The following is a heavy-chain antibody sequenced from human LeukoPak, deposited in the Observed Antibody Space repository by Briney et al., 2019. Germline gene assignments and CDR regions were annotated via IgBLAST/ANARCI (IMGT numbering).Heavy chain of an antibody. V-gene: IGHV3-74*01. D-gene: IGHD3-16*01. Sequence: GGSLRLSCAASGFRFSNSWMYWVRQGPGKGPVWVSRMKTDGTRIEYADSVKGRFTISRDNAKNTLFLQMSSLRVEDTAVYYCTRRLDDWGQGTLVTVSS. J-gene: IGHJ4*02. CDR2: MKTDGTRI. CDR3: TRRLDD. CDR1: GFRFSNSW.